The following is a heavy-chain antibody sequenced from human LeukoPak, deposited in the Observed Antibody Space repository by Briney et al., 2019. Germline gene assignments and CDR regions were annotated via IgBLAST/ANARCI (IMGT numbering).Heavy chain of an antibody. CDR3: AKDTFQGDTALDH. V-gene: IGHV3-30*02. J-gene: IGHJ4*02. CDR1: GFTFNNYG. CDR2: IRYDGSIK. D-gene: IGHD5-18*01. Sequence: GGSLRLSCAASGFTFNNYGMHWVRQAPGKGLEWVTFIRYDGSIKYYTDSVKGRFTISRDNSKNTLFLQMNSLRAEDTAVYYCAKDTFQGDTALDHWGQGTLVTVSS.